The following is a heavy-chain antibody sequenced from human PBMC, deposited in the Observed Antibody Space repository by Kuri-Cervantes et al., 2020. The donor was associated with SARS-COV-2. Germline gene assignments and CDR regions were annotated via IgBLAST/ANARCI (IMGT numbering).Heavy chain of an antibody. V-gene: IGHV3-53*05. J-gene: IGHJ6*02. D-gene: IGHD2-2*01. CDR2: IYSGGST. CDR3: VKDLGYCSSTSCYHRYYYYGMDV. CDR1: GFTVSSNY. Sequence: GESLKISCAASGFTVSSNYMSWVRQAPGKGLEWVSVIYSGGSTYYADPVKGRFTISRDNSKNTLYLQMNSLRAEDTAVYYCVKDLGYCSSTSCYHRYYYYGMDVWGQGTTVTVSS.